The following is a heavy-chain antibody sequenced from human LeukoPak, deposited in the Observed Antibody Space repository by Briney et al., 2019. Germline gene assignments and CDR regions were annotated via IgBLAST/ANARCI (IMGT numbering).Heavy chain of an antibody. CDR3: VRNLLAMEGY. Sequence: GGSLRLSCAASGFTFSSYWMHWVRQVPGKGLVWVSRINPDASFTTYADSVKGRFTISRDNAKNTVHLQMNSLRAEDTAVYYCVRNLLAMEGYWGQGTLVTVSS. V-gene: IGHV3-74*01. CDR2: INPDASFT. J-gene: IGHJ4*02. CDR1: GFTFSSYW. D-gene: IGHD1-1*01.